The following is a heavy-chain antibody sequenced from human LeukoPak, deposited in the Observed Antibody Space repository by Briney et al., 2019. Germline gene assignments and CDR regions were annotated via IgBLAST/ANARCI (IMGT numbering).Heavy chain of an antibody. Sequence: PSETLSLTCTVSGGSISSYYWSWIRQPPGKGLEWIGCIYDRGPAHYNPSLKSRFTISVDRPKNQFFLNVTSLTAADTAVYYCARSRQASGLSSSWGQGTLVVVSS. D-gene: IGHD2-2*01. CDR3: ARSRQASGLSSS. J-gene: IGHJ5*02. V-gene: IGHV4-59*12. CDR1: GGSISSYY. CDR2: IYDRGPA.